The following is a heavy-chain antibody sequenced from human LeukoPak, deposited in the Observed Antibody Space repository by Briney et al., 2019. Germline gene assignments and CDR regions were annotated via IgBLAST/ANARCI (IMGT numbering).Heavy chain of an antibody. J-gene: IGHJ3*02. CDR2: IWYDGSRF. CDR3: AREKDDAFDI. CDR1: GFSFSGYA. Sequence: GRSLRLSCAASGFSFSGYAMHWGRQAPGKGLEWGAVIWYDGSRFYYADSVKGRFTISRDNSKNTLYLQMNSLRAEDTAVYHCAREKDDAFDIWGHGTMVTVSS. V-gene: IGHV3-33*01.